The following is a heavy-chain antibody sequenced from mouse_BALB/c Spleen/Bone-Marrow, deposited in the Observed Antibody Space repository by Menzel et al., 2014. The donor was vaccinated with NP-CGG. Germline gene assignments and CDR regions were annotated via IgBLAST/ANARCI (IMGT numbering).Heavy chain of an antibody. CDR3: ARYDGPAWFAY. CDR2: NNPSNGRT. CDR1: GYTFTSYW. D-gene: IGHD2-3*01. Sequence: VQLQQSGAELVKPGASVKLSCKASGYTFTSYWIHWVKQRPGQGLEWIGENNPSNGRTNYNEKFKSKATLTVDKSSTTAYTQLSSLTSEDSAVYYCARYDGPAWFAYWGQGTLITVSA. V-gene: IGHV1S81*02. J-gene: IGHJ3*01.